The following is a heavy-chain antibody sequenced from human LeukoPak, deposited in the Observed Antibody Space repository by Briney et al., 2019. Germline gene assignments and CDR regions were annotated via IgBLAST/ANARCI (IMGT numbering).Heavy chain of an antibody. D-gene: IGHD3-3*01. J-gene: IGHJ4*02. CDR2: IRYDGSNK. CDR3: AKAPVGFTTDY. Sequence: PAGTLRFSCAAPGFTFINHGVPGVRQAPGKGLEGVAFIRYDGSNKYYADSVKGRFTISRDNSKNTLYLQMNSLRAEDTAVYHCAKAPVGFTTDYWGRGTLVSVSS. CDR1: GFTFINHG. V-gene: IGHV3-30*02.